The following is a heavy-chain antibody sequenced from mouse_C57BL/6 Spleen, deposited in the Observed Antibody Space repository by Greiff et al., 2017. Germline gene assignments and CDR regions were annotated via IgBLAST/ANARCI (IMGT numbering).Heavy chain of an antibody. D-gene: IGHD1-1*01. CDR2: IHPNSGST. CDR1: GYTFTSYW. J-gene: IGHJ3*01. Sequence: QVQLQQPGAELVKPGASVKLSCKASGYTFTSYWMHWVKQRPGQGLEWIGMIHPNSGSTNYNEKFKSKATLTVDKSSSTAYMQLSSLTSEDSAVYYCAKTLYGSKAWFAYWGQGTMVTVSA. CDR3: AKTLYGSKAWFAY. V-gene: IGHV1-64*01.